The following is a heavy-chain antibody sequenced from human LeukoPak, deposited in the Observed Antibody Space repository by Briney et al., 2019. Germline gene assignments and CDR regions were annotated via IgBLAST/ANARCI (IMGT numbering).Heavy chain of an antibody. Sequence: GGSLRLSCAASGFTFSRYWMSWVRRAPGKGLEWVANIKQDGSEKNFVDSVRGRLTISRDNAKNSLFLQMNSLRAEDTAVYYCAREEVTRTYYYFDLWGRGTLVTVSS. CDR1: GFTFSRYW. CDR3: AREEVTRTYYYFDL. V-gene: IGHV3-7*01. CDR2: IKQDGSEK. J-gene: IGHJ2*01. D-gene: IGHD2-15*01.